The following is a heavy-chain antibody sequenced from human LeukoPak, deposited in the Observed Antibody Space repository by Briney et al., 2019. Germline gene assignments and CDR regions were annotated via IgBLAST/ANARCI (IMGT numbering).Heavy chain of an antibody. D-gene: IGHD6-13*01. CDR2: IDPYSGDT. J-gene: IGHJ4*02. Sequence: GAPVKVSCKASGYTFTDYYIHWVRRAPGQGLVWMGWIDPYSGDTKYAQKIKGRVTMTRDTTISTVYMDLSRLTSDDTAVYFCASDIAASGSFDYWGLGTLVTVSS. CDR1: GYTFTDYY. CDR3: ASDIAASGSFDY. V-gene: IGHV1-2*02.